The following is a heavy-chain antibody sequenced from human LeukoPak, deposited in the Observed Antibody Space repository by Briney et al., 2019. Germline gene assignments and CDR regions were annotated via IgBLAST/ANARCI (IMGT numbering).Heavy chain of an antibody. J-gene: IGHJ4*02. Sequence: GGSLRLSCAASGFTFSDFTMNWVRQAPGKGLEWVSCIGGSSDSYIYYSDSVRGRFTISRDNAKNSLYLQMNSLRAEDTAVYYCASPPKYSSGWYQAYWGQGTLVTVSS. CDR2: IGGSSDSYI. CDR3: ASPPKYSSGWYQAY. V-gene: IGHV3-21*01. CDR1: GFTFSDFT. D-gene: IGHD6-19*01.